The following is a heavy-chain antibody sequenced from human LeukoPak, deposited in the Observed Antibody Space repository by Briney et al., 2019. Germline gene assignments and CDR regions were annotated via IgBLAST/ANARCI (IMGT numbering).Heavy chain of an antibody. CDR2: INRDGSTT. J-gene: IGHJ5*02. Sequence: GGSLGLSCAAPEFTSSGSWRHGFGKAQGKGLVGFSRINRDGSTTDYADSVKGRFTISRDNAKNTLYLQMNSLRAEDTAVYYCAKAEAGYSFDPWGQGTLVTVSS. CDR3: AKAEAGYSFDP. CDR1: EFTSSGSW. D-gene: IGHD5-18*01. V-gene: IGHV3-74*01.